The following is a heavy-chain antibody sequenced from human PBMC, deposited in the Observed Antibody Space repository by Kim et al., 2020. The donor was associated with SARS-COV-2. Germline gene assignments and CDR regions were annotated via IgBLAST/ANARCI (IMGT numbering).Heavy chain of an antibody. Sequence: GGSLRLSRAASGYSINTFAMSWVRQAPGKGLEWVSAITKYDGRTYYADSVRGRFTISRDNSKNTVYLQMDSLRAEDTGLYYCAKDHPSSGWPTFDYWGQGTLVTVSS. D-gene: IGHD6-19*01. J-gene: IGHJ4*02. CDR1: GYSINTFA. V-gene: IGHV3-23*01. CDR2: ITKYDGRT. CDR3: AKDHPSSGWPTFDY.